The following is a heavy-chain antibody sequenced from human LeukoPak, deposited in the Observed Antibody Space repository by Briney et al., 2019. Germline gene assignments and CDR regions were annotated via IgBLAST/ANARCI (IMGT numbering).Heavy chain of an antibody. CDR1: GFIFSDYY. D-gene: IGHD6-13*01. Sequence: GGSLRLSCAASGFIFSDYYMSWIRQAPGKGLEWVSYISSSSSYTAYADSVKGRFTISRDNAKNSQYLQINSLRAEDTAVYFCARAANTATGTPTLAIDYWGQGTLVTVSS. J-gene: IGHJ4*02. V-gene: IGHV3-11*05. CDR3: ARAANTATGTPTLAIDY. CDR2: ISSSSSYT.